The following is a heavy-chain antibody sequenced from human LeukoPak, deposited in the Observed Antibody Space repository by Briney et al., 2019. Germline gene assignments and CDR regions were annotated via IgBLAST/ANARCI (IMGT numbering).Heavy chain of an antibody. CDR3: ARDLGGYDSDY. D-gene: IGHD5-12*01. Sequence: GSLTLSCAASGFTFSSYSMNWVRHAPGKGLEWVSYISSSSSTIYYADSVKGRFTISRDNAKNSLYLQMNSLRAEDTAVYYCARDLGGYDSDYWGQGTLVTVSS. CDR2: ISSSSSTI. V-gene: IGHV3-48*04. CDR1: GFTFSSYS. J-gene: IGHJ4*02.